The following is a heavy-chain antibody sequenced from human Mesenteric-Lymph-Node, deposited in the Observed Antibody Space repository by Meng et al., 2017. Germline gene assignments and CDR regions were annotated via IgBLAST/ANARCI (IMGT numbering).Heavy chain of an antibody. V-gene: IGHV3-11*01. CDR3: AREAGLYYYYGMDV. CDR2: ISSSGSTI. D-gene: IGHD6-13*01. CDR1: GFTFSDYY. J-gene: IGHJ6*02. Sequence: GGPLRLSCAASGFTFSDYYMSWIRQAPGKGLEWVSYISSSGSTIYYADPVKGRFTISRDNAKNSLYLQMNSLRAEDTAVYYCAREAGLYYYYGMDVWGQGTTVTVSS.